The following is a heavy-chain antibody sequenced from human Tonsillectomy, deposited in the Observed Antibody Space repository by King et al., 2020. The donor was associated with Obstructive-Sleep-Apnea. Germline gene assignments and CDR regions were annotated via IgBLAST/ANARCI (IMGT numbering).Heavy chain of an antibody. Sequence: VQLQQGGAGLLKPSETLSLTCAVFGGSFSGHRWSWIRQSPGKGLQWIGEINDSGSTNYNPSLRSRVTISLDTSKNQFSLKLNSVTAADTTVYYCARRDDDWGQGTLVTVSS. V-gene: IGHV4-34*01. CDR2: INDSGST. J-gene: IGHJ4*02. CDR1: GGSFSGHR. CDR3: ARRDDD.